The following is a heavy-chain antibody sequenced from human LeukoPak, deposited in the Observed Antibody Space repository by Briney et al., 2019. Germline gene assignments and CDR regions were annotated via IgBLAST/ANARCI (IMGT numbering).Heavy chain of an antibody. J-gene: IGHJ6*03. CDR3: ARGSSSWLGYYYYYVDV. V-gene: IGHV4-61*02. CDR2: IYTSGST. CDR1: GGSISSGSYY. Sequence: SQTLSLTCTVSGGSISSGSYYWSWIRQPAGKGLEWIGRIYTSGSTNYNPSLKSRVTISVDTSKNQFSLKLSSVTAADTAVYYCARGSSSWLGYYYYYVDVWGKGTTVTISS. D-gene: IGHD6-13*01.